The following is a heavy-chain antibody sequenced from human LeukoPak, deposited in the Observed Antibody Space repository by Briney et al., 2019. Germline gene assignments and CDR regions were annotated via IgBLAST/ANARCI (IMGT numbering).Heavy chain of an antibody. CDR3: AKGPGARGHFNWFDP. CDR2: ISYDGSNK. Sequence: GRSLRLSCAASGFTFSSYDMHWVRQAPGKGLEWVAVISYDGSNKYYADSVKGRFTISRDNSKNTLYLQMNGLRGEDTAVYYCAKGPGARGHFNWFDPWGQGTLVTVSS. D-gene: IGHD5-12*01. J-gene: IGHJ5*02. CDR1: GFTFSSYD. V-gene: IGHV3-30*18.